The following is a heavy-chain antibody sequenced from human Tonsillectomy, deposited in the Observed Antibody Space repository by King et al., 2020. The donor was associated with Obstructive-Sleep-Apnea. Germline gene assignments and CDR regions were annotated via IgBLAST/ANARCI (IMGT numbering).Heavy chain of an antibody. CDR2: ISYDGSNK. CDR1: GFTFSSYG. D-gene: IGHD3-22*01. CDR3: AKDYDSSGYYPTPFDY. V-gene: IGHV3-30*18. J-gene: IGHJ4*02. Sequence: GQLVQSGGGVVQPGRSLRLSCAASGFTFSSYGMHWVRQAPGKGLEWVAVISYDGSNKYYADSVKGRFTISRGHSKNTLYLQMNSLRAEDTAVYYCAKDYDSSGYYPTPFDYWGQGTLVTVSS.